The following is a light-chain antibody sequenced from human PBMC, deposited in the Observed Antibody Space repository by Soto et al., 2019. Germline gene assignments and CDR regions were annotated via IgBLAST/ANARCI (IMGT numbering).Light chain of an antibody. J-gene: IGKJ5*01. CDR2: LGS. CDR3: MQALQTIT. CDR1: QSLLHSNGYNY. V-gene: IGKV2-28*01. Sequence: DIVMTQSPLSLPVTPGEPASISCRSSQSLLHSNGYNYLDWYLQKPGLSPQLLIYLGSNRASGVPVRFSGSGSGTDFTLKISRVEAEDVGVYYFMQALQTITFGQGTRLEIK.